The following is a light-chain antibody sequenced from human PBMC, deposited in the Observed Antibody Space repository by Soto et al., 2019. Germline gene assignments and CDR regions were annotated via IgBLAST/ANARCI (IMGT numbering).Light chain of an antibody. CDR2: VKSDGSH. J-gene: IGLJ2*01. CDR3: QTWGAGHVV. CDR1: SGHSSYA. Sequence: QSALTQSPSASASPGASVNLTCTLSSGHSSYAIAWHQQQPEKGPRYLMKVKSDGSHTKGDGIPDRFSGSSSGAERYLTISSLQSEDEADYYCQTWGAGHVVFGGGTKLTVL. V-gene: IGLV4-69*01.